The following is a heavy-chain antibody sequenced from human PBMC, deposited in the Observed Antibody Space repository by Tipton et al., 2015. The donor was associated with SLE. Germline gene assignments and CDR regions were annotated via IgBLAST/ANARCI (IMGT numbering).Heavy chain of an antibody. CDR1: GGSISSSNW. CDR3: ARLIAARLPFDY. Sequence: TLSLTCAVSGGSISSSNWWSWVRQPPGKGLEWIGEIYHSGSTNYNPSLKSRVTISVDTSKKQFSLNLSSVTAADTAVYYCARLIAARLPFDYWGQGTLVTVSS. D-gene: IGHD6-6*01. CDR2: IYHSGST. J-gene: IGHJ4*02. V-gene: IGHV4-4*02.